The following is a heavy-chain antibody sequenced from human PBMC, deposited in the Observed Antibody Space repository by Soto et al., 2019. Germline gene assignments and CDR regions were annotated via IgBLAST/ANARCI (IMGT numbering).Heavy chain of an antibody. V-gene: IGHV4-31*03. CDR3: ARDYGSGDYYYGMDV. Sequence: QVQLQESGPGLVKPSQTLSLTCTVSGGSISSGGYYWSWTRQHPGKGLEWIGYIYYSGSTYYNPSLKSRVTISVDTSKNQFSLKLSSVTAADTAVYYCARDYGSGDYYYGMDVWGQGTTVTVSS. CDR2: IYYSGST. D-gene: IGHD3-10*01. CDR1: GGSISSGGYY. J-gene: IGHJ6*02.